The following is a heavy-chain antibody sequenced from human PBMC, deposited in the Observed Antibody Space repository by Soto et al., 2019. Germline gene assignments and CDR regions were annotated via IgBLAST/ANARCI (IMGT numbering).Heavy chain of an antibody. CDR3: ASTVVTGY. D-gene: IGHD2-15*01. V-gene: IGHV3-74*01. CDR1: GFTFSSDW. Sequence: EVQLVESGGGLVQPGGSLRLSCAASGFTFSSDWMHWVRQAPGEGLVWVSRINSDGSSTFYAGSVKGRVTISRDNAKNMLYPQMNCLRAEDTAVYYCASTVVTGYWGQGTLVTVSS. CDR2: INSDGSST. J-gene: IGHJ4*02.